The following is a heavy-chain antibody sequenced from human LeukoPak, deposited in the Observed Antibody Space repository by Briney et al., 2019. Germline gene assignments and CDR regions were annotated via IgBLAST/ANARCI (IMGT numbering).Heavy chain of an antibody. D-gene: IGHD2-21*02. J-gene: IGHJ4*02. CDR2: IKQDASEI. V-gene: IGHV3-7*01. CDR3: ATDRDNSDWQKRFDS. Sequence: GGSLRLSCAASGFTFSTYWMNWYRQAPGKGLKWVGNIKQDASEINYVDSVRGRFTISRDNAKNSLHLQMNSLRAEDTAVYYCATDRDNSDWQKRFDSWGQGTLVTVSS. CDR1: GFTFSTYW.